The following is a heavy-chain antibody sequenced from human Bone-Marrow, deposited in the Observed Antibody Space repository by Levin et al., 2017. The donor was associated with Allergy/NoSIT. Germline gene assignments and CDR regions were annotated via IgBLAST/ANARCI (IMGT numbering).Heavy chain of an antibody. CDR1: GGSLTTHY. V-gene: IGHV4-59*11. Sequence: SSETLSLTCTVSGGSLTTHYWSWLRQTPGKGLEWIGYIYNTDTKYNPSLKSRVTISLDTSKRQVSLNLKSVTTTDTALYYCARNHYYWSGDKWFDPWGQGTLVTVSS. CDR3: ARNHYYWSGDKWFDP. J-gene: IGHJ5*02. D-gene: IGHD3-10*01. CDR2: IYNTDT.